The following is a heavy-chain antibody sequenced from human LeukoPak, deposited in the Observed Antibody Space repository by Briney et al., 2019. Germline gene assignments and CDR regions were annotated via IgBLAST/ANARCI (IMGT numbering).Heavy chain of an antibody. CDR1: GGSFSGYN. CDR3: AREDRWNYYMDV. J-gene: IGHJ6*03. D-gene: IGHD4-23*01. CDR2: IFYSGSA. V-gene: IGHV4-34*12. Sequence: SETLSLTCAVYGGSFSGYNWNWIRQPPGKGLEWIGTIFYSGSAYYNPSLKSRLTISVDTSKNQFFLKLSSMTAADTALYYCAREDRWNYYMDVWGKGTTVTVSS.